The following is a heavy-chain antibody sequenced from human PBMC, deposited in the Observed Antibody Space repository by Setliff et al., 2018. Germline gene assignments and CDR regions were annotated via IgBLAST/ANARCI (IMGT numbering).Heavy chain of an antibody. V-gene: IGHV4-39*01. CDR1: GGSISSSSYY. CDR3: ASFAGSSWVDY. D-gene: IGHD6-13*01. CDR2: IYYSGST. Sequence: PSETLSLTCTVSGGSISSSSYYWGWIRQPPGKGLEWIGSIYYSGSTYYNPSLKSRVTISVDTSKNQFSLKLSSVTAADTAVYYCASFAGSSWVDYWGQGTLVTV. J-gene: IGHJ4*02.